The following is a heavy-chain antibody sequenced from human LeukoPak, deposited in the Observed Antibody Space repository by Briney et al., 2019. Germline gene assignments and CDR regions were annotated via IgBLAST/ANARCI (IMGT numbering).Heavy chain of an antibody. Sequence: PSETLSLTCAVYGGSFSGYYWSWIRQPPGKGLEWIGEINHSGSTNYNPSLKSRVTISVDTSKNQFSLKLSSVTAADTAVYYCAGGDIVVVVAATHYYYYGMDVWGQGTTVTVSS. J-gene: IGHJ6*02. CDR1: GGSFSGYY. D-gene: IGHD2-15*01. CDR3: AGGDIVVVVAATHYYYYGMDV. CDR2: INHSGST. V-gene: IGHV4-34*01.